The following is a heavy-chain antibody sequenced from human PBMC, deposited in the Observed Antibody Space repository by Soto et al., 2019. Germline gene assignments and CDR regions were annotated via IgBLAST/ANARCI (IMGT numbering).Heavy chain of an antibody. V-gene: IGHV4-30-2*01. Sequence: QLQLQESGSGLVKPSQTLSLTCAVSGGSISSGGYSWSWVRQPPGKGLEWTGYIYPSGSTYYNPSLKSRVTVSVDRSKTQFSLKLGSVTAADTAVYCCAAGGGLPRYYWGQGTLVTVSS. D-gene: IGHD5-12*01. CDR3: AAGGGLPRYY. CDR2: IYPSGST. CDR1: GGSISSGGYS. J-gene: IGHJ4*02.